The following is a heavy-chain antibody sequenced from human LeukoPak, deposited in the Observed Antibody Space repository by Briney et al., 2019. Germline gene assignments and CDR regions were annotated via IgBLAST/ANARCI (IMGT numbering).Heavy chain of an antibody. D-gene: IGHD3-10*01. J-gene: IGHJ4*02. Sequence: GGSLRLSCAASGFTFSSYAMSWVRQAPGKGLEWVSAISGSGGSTYYADSVKGRFTISRDNSKNTLHLQMNSLRAEDTAVYYCAKLPRGSGSYYAFDYWGQGTLVTVSS. CDR2: ISGSGGST. CDR1: GFTFSSYA. CDR3: AKLPRGSGSYYAFDY. V-gene: IGHV3-23*01.